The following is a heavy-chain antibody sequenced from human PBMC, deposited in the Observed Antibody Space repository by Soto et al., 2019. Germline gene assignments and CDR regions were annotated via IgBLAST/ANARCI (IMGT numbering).Heavy chain of an antibody. CDR3: ASPARPIYYYYYGMDV. J-gene: IGHJ6*02. CDR1: GFTFSSYA. V-gene: IGHV3-23*01. CDR2: ISGSGGST. D-gene: IGHD6-6*01. Sequence: GGSLRLSCAASGFTFSSYAMSWVRQAPGKGLEWVSAISGSGGSTYYADSVKGRFTISRDNSKNTLYLQMNSLRAEDTAVYYCASPARPIYYYYYGMDVWGQGTTVTVSS.